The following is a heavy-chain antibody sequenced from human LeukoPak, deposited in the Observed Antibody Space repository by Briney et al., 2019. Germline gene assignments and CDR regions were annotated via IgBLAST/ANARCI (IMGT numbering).Heavy chain of an antibody. CDR3: ASGVVLVSALQY. V-gene: IGHV3-23*01. CDR2: ISGSGGST. D-gene: IGHD2-21*02. J-gene: IGHJ4*02. Sequence: GGSLRLSCAASGFTFSSYEMNWVRQAPGKGLEWVSGISGSGGSTYYADSVKGRFSISRDNSKNTLYLQMNNLRAEDTAVYYCASGVVLVSALQYWGQGTLVTVS. CDR1: GFTFSSYE.